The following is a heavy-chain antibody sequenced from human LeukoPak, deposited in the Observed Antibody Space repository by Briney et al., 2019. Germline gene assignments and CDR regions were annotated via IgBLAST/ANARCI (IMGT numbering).Heavy chain of an antibody. CDR1: GFTFSSRA. CDR2: IYASGGA. J-gene: IGHJ4*02. V-gene: IGHV3-23*01. Sequence: PGGSLRLSCAASGFTFSSRAMSWVRQAPGQGLEWTSIIYASGGAFHSESVKGRFSAFRDTSKNTIFLQMNNLRAADTAMYYCVRRHDYWGQGTLVTVSS. CDR3: VRRHDY.